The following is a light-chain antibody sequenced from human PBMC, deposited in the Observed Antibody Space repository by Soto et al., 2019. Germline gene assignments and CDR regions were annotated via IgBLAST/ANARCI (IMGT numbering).Light chain of an antibody. V-gene: IGLV3-25*02. CDR2: KDS. J-gene: IGLJ3*02. CDR3: QSAHSSDTFYVM. Sequence: SYELTQPPSVSASPGQTARITCSGDALAKEYAYWYQQKPGQAPVLVICKDSERPSGMPERFSGSSSGTIVTLTISGVLAEDEADYYCQSAHSSDTFYVMFGGGTKLTVL. CDR1: ALAKEY.